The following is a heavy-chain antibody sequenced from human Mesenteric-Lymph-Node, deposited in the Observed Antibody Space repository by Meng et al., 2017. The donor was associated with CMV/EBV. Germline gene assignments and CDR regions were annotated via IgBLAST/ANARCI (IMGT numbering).Heavy chain of an antibody. Sequence: GESLKISCAASGFTFSNYWMSWVRQVPGKGLEWVANTKQDGSGKYYVDSVKGRFTISRDNAKNSLYLQMNSLRADDTAVYYCARGASGTLGVDYWGQGTLVTVSS. CDR3: ARGASGTLGVDY. D-gene: IGHD3-16*01. V-gene: IGHV3-7*01. CDR2: TKQDGSGK. CDR1: GFTFSNYW. J-gene: IGHJ4*02.